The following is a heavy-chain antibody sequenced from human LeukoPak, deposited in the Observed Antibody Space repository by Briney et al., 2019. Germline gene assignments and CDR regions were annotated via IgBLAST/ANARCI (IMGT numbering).Heavy chain of an antibody. D-gene: IGHD5-24*01. CDR2: ISVSGGST. CDR1: GFTFSSYA. CDR3: AKFRDGYNAFDF. Sequence: PGGSLRLSCAASGFTFSSYAMTWVRQAPGKGLEWVSRISVSGGSTYYADSVKGRFTISRDNSKNTLYLQMNSLTAEDTAVYYCAKFRDGYNAFDFWGQGTLVTVSS. J-gene: IGHJ4*02. V-gene: IGHV3-23*01.